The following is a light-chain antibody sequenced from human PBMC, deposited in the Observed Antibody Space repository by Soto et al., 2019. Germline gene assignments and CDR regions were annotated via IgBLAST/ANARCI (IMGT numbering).Light chain of an antibody. V-gene: IGKV3-20*01. J-gene: IGKJ1*01. CDR3: QQYAGSPRT. CDR1: QNLGTLY. CDR2: SAS. Sequence: EIVLTQSPGTLSLSPGERGTLSCRASQNLGTLYLAWFQQKSGQAPRLLIYSASRRATGIPDRFTGSGSGTDFTLTINRVEREDFAVYFCQQYAGSPRTFGQGTKVDIK.